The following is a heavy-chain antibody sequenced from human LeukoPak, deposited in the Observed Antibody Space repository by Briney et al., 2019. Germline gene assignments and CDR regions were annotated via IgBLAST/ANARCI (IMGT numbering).Heavy chain of an antibody. V-gene: IGHV3-13*01. CDR1: GFTFSSYD. CDR3: ARGLGGYYIFDY. Sequence: PGGSLRLSCAASGFTFSSYDMHWVRQATGKGLEWVSAIGTAGDTYYPGSVKGRFTISRENAKNSLYLQMNSLRAGDTAVYYCARGLGGYYIFDYWGQGTLVTVSS. CDR2: IGTAGDT. J-gene: IGHJ4*02. D-gene: IGHD3-22*01.